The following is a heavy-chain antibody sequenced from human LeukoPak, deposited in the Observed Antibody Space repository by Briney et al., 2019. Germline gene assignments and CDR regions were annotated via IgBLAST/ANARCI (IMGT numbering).Heavy chain of an antibody. CDR2: IYYSGST. CDR1: GGSISSSSYY. CDR3: ARSGYYYSYAFDI. Sequence: PSETLCLTCTVSGGSISSSSYYWGWIRQPPGKGLEWIGSIYYSGSTYYNPSLKSRVTISVDTSKNQFSLKLSSVTAADTAVYYCARSGYYYSYAFDIWGQGTMVTVSS. V-gene: IGHV4-39*01. D-gene: IGHD3-22*01. J-gene: IGHJ3*02.